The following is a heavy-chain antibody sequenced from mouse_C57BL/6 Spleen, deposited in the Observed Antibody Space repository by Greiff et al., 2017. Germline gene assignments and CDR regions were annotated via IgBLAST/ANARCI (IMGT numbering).Heavy chain of an antibody. J-gene: IGHJ2*01. CDR1: GYTFTSYW. CDR2: INPSSGYT. V-gene: IGHV1-7*01. Sequence: QVQLQQSGAELAKPGASVKLSCKASGYTFTSYWMNWVNQRPGQGLEWIGYINPSSGYTKYNQKFKDKATLTADKYSSTAYMQLRSLTSEDSAVYYCARFGDCSYFDYWGQGTTLTVSS. CDR3: ARFGDCSYFDY. D-gene: IGHD3-1*01.